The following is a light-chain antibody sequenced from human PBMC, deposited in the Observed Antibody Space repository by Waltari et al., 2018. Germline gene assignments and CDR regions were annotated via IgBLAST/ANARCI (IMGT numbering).Light chain of an antibody. CDR2: EGS. Sequence: QSALTQPASVSGSPGQSITISCTGTSSDVGSYNLVSWYQQHPGKAPKLMIYEGSKRPSGVSNLFSGSKSGNTASLTISGLQAEDEADYYCCSYAGSSTLVFGGGTNLTVL. V-gene: IGLV2-23*01. J-gene: IGLJ2*01. CDR1: SSDVGSYNL. CDR3: CSYAGSSTLV.